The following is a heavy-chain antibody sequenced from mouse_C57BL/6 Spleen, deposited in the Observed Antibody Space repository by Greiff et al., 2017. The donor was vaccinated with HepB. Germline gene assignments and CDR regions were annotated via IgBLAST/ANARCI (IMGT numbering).Heavy chain of an antibody. J-gene: IGHJ2*01. CDR2: ISDGGSYT. D-gene: IGHD1-1*01. V-gene: IGHV5-4*03. CDR1: GFTFSSYA. Sequence: EVKLMESGGGLVKPGGSLKLSCAASGFTFSSYAMSWVRQTPEKRLEWVATISDGGSYTYYPDNVKGRFTISRDNAKNNLYLQMSHLKSEDTAMYYCARDYGSNYFDYWGQGTTLTVSS. CDR3: ARDYGSNYFDY.